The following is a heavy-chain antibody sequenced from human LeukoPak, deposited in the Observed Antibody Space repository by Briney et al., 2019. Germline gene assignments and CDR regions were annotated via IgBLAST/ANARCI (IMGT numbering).Heavy chain of an antibody. CDR1: GGSISSYY. V-gene: IGHV4-59*01. J-gene: IGHJ4*02. CDR3: ATDSSGYYDYDY. D-gene: IGHD3-22*01. CDR2: IYYSGST. Sequence: SETLSLTCTVSGGSISSYYWSWIRQPPGKGLEWIGYIYYSGSTNYNPSLKSRVTISVDTSKNQFSLKLSSVTAADTAVYYCATDSSGYYDYDYWGQGTLVTVSS.